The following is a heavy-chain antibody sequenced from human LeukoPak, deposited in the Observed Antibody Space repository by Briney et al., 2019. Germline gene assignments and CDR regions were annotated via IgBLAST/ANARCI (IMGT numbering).Heavy chain of an antibody. D-gene: IGHD6-19*01. CDR1: GFTFSSYA. J-gene: IGHJ3*02. V-gene: IGHV3-23*01. Sequence: GGSLRLSCVASGFTFSSYAMSWVRQAPGKGLEWVSAISGSGGSTYYADSVKGRFTISRDNSKNTLYLQMNSLRAEDTAVYYCAKDHKQWLARGAFDIWGQGTMVTVSS. CDR3: AKDHKQWLARGAFDI. CDR2: ISGSGGST.